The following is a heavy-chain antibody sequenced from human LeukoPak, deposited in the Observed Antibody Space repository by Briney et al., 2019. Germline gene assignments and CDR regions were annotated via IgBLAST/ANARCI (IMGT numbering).Heavy chain of an antibody. CDR2: ISSSSSTI. Sequence: PGGSLRLSCAASGFTFSSYSMNWVRQAPGKGLEWVSYISSSSSTIYYADSVKGRFTISRDNAKNSLYLQMNSLRAEDTAVYYCTRLWGFTIDYWGQGTLVTVSS. V-gene: IGHV3-48*01. J-gene: IGHJ4*02. D-gene: IGHD3-10*01. CDR1: GFTFSSYS. CDR3: TRLWGFTIDY.